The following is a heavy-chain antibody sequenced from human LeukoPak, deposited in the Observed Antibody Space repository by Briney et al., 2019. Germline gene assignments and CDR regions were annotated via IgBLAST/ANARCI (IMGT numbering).Heavy chain of an antibody. CDR3: ARDLYDFWSVKGNYYYMDV. CDR2: INPRGGST. V-gene: IGHV1-46*04. J-gene: IGHJ6*03. D-gene: IGHD3-3*01. CDR1: GYTFIDYY. Sequence: ASVKVSCKASGYTFIDYYFHWVRQAPGQGLEWMGIINPRGGSTSYAQKLQGRLSMTTDTATTTVFMELSSLRSEDTAVYYCARDLYDFWSVKGNYYYMDVWGKGTTVTVSS.